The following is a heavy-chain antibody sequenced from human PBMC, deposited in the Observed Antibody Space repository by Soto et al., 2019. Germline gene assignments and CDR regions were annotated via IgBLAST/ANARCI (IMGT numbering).Heavy chain of an antibody. CDR1: GFAFSSYW. Sequence: GGSLRLSCAASGFAFSSYWMHWVRQSPGKGLVWVSQIDSDGRSTTYADTVKGRFTVSRDNAKNKLFLQMNSLRAEDTAVYYCVRDYDSSGFYSGHWGQGTLVTVSS. CDR3: VRDYDSSGFYSGH. D-gene: IGHD3-22*01. CDR2: IDSDGRST. V-gene: IGHV3-74*03. J-gene: IGHJ4*02.